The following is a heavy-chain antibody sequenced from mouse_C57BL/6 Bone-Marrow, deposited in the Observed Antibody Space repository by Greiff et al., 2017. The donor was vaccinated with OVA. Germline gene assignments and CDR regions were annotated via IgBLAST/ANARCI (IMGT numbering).Heavy chain of an antibody. Sequence: QVQLLQPGADLVQPVASVPLSCTASCFPFTSYCMHWVLQPPGPGLAWIGMIHPNSGSTNYNEKFKSKATLTVDKSSSTAYMQLSSLTSEDSAVYYCARGKAMITSWFADWGQGTLVTVSA. CDR1: CFPFTSYC. D-gene: IGHD2-4*01. CDR3: ARGKAMITSWFAD. V-gene: IGHV1-64*01. J-gene: IGHJ3*01. CDR2: IHPNSGST.